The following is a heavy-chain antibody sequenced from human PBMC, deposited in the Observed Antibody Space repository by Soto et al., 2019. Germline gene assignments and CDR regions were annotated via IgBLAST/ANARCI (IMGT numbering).Heavy chain of an antibody. CDR3: ARAGWDSSSWSSDWYFDL. D-gene: IGHD6-13*01. CDR1: GYTFTSYA. J-gene: IGHJ2*01. Sequence: ASVEVSCKASGYTFTSYAMHWVRQAPGQRLEWMGWINAGNGNTKYSQKFQGRVTITRDTSASTAYMELSSLRSEDTAVYYCARAGWDSSSWSSDWYFDLWGRGTLVTVS. CDR2: INAGNGNT. V-gene: IGHV1-3*01.